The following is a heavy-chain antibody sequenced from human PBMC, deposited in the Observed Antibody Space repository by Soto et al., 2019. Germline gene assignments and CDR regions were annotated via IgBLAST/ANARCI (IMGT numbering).Heavy chain of an antibody. CDR1: GFSFSTYA. V-gene: IGHV3-30-3*01. CDR3: ARDPAPQDTDNFTGYSHFDY. D-gene: IGHD3-9*01. Sequence: QVQLVESGGGVVQPGRSLRLSCAASGFSFSTYAMHWVRQTPGKGLEWVAVISYDGDHKYYTDSVKGRFTISRDNSKNSRCLLITRMRSEDTAIYYCARDPAPQDTDNFTGYSHFDYWGQGTLVTVSS. J-gene: IGHJ4*02. CDR2: ISYDGDHK.